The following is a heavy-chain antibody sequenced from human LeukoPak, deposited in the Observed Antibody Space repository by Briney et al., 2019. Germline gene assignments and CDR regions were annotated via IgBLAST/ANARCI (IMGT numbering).Heavy chain of an antibody. Sequence: SETLSLTCTVSGGSISSYYWGWIRQPPGKGLEWIGSIYYSGSTYYNPSLKSRVTISVDTSKNQFSLKLSSVTAADTAVYYCARVSDYYDSSGWTGGLDYWGQGTLVTVSS. J-gene: IGHJ4*02. CDR3: ARVSDYYDSSGWTGGLDY. V-gene: IGHV4-39*07. CDR1: GGSISSYY. CDR2: IYYSGST. D-gene: IGHD3-22*01.